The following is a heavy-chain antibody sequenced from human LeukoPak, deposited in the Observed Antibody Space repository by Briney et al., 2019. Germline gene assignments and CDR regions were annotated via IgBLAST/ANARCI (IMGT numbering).Heavy chain of an antibody. CDR1: KLTLSNYC. CDR3: TRGGRNTSYYWYY. V-gene: IGHV3-7*01. J-gene: IGHJ4*02. D-gene: IGHD1-26*01. CDR2: IKRDGAET. Sequence: HSGGSLRLSCAASKLTLSNYCMTWVRQGPGKGLEWVATIKRDGAETYYVDSVRGRFTISRDNAENSVYLRMNSLRDEDTAVYYCTRGGRNTSYYWYYWGQGTLVTVSS.